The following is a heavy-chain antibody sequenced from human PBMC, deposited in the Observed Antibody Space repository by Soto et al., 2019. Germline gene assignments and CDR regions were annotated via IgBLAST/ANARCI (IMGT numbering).Heavy chain of an antibody. D-gene: IGHD3-9*01. J-gene: IGHJ3*02. CDR3: ARDKSYYILTGYWGVGAFDI. V-gene: IGHV1-18*01. Sequence: QVQLVQSAAEVMKPGASVKASCKASGYTFTSYGISWLRQAPGQGLEWMGWISAYYGNTNYAQKRQGRVTKTTATSTNEAYLQLRRLRHDDTAVYYCARDKSYYILTGYWGVGAFDIWGQGTMVTVSS. CDR1: GYTFTSYG. CDR2: ISAYYGNT.